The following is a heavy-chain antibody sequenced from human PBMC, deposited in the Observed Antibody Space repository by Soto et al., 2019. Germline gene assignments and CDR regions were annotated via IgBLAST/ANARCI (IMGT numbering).Heavy chain of an antibody. J-gene: IGHJ4*02. D-gene: IGHD3-10*01. CDR2: ISYDGSNK. Sequence: QVQLVESGGGVVQPGRSLRLSCAASGFTFSSYGMHWVRQAPGKGLEWVAVISYDGSNKYYADSVKGRFTISRDNSKNTLYLQMNSLRAEDTAVYYCAKDSITMFRGVIAQPYYFDYWGQGTLVTVSS. CDR1: GFTFSSYG. CDR3: AKDSITMFRGVIAQPYYFDY. V-gene: IGHV3-30*18.